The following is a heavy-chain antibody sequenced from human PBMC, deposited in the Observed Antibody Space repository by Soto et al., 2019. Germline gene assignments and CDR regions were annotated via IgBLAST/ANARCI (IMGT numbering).Heavy chain of an antibody. V-gene: IGHV4-30-2*01. CDR2: IYHSGSA. J-gene: IGHJ4*02. Sequence: SETLFLTCGVSGGSISCGGYSWSWICQPPGNGLECIAYIYHSGSAYYSPSLKSRVTISVDRSKNQFSLKLSSVTAADTAVYYCARGPPLAYWRQGTLVTVSS. CDR3: ARGPPLAY. CDR1: GGSISCGGYS.